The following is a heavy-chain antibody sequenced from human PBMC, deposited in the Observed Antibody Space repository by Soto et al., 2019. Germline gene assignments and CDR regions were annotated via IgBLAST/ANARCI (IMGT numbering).Heavy chain of an antibody. CDR3: GRERQWEPVPY. D-gene: IGHD1-26*01. CDR2: ISGYNSNT. Sequence: VQLVQSGGEVKQPGASVKVSCRASGYSFSNYGITWVRQAPGQGLEWMGWISGYNSNTNYAQKFEGRVRMTKATTRSTAYLEVRSLRFDDTAVYYCGRERQWEPVPYWGQGTPVTVSS. CDR1: GYSFSNYG. J-gene: IGHJ4*02. V-gene: IGHV1-18*01.